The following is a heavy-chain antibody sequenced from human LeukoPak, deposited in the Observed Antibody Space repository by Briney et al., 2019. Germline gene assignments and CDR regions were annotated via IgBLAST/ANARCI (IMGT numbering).Heavy chain of an antibody. D-gene: IGHD3-22*01. Sequence: VGSLRLSCAASGFNFNDAAMTWVRQAPGKGLEWVAVISYDGSNKYYADSVKGRFTISRDNSKNTLYLQMNSLRAADTAVYYCASRGYYDSSGYSQHSGDYYGMDVWGQGTTVTASS. CDR1: GFNFNDAA. CDR2: ISYDGSNK. CDR3: ASRGYYDSSGYSQHSGDYYGMDV. J-gene: IGHJ6*02. V-gene: IGHV3-30*03.